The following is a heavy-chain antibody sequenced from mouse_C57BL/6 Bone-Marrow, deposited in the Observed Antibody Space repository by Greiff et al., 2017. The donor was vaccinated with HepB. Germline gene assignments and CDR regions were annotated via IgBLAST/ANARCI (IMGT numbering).Heavy chain of an antibody. CDR3: ARHEDGGGYGRYFDY. D-gene: IGHD2-2*01. V-gene: IGHV1-62-2*01. Sequence: LVKPGASVKLSCKASGYTFTEYTIHWVKQRSGQGLEWSGWFYPGSGSIKYNEKFKDKATLTADKSSSTVYMELSRLTSEDSAVYFCARHEDGGGYGRYFDYWGQGTTLTVSS. CDR1: GYTFTEYT. CDR2: FYPGSGSI. J-gene: IGHJ2*01.